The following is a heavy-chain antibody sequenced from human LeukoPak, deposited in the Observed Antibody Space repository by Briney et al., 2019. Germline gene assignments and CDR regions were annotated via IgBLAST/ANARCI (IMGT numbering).Heavy chain of an antibody. CDR2: ISSSSSYI. CDR3: AIDGSGNYLAY. CDR1: GFTFSSYS. J-gene: IGHJ4*02. D-gene: IGHD2-15*01. Sequence: PGGSLRLSCAASGFTFSSYSMNWVRQAPGKGLEWVSSISSSSSYIYYADSVKGRFTISRDNSKNTLYLQMDSLRLEDTAVYYCAIDGSGNYLAYWGQGTLVTVSS. V-gene: IGHV3-21*01.